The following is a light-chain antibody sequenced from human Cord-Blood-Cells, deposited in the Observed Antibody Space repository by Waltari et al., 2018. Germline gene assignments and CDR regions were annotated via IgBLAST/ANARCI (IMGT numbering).Light chain of an antibody. Sequence: DIQMTQSPSTLSASVVDRVTITCRASQSISSWLAWYQQKPGKAPKLLIYDASSVESGVPSRFSGSGSGTEFTLTISSLQPDDFATYYCQQYNSYSWTFGQGTKVEIK. CDR2: DAS. J-gene: IGKJ1*01. CDR1: QSISSW. V-gene: IGKV1-5*01. CDR3: QQYNSYSWT.